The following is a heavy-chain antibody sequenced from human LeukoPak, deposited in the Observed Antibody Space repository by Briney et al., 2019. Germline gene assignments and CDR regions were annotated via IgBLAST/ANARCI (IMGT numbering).Heavy chain of an antibody. V-gene: IGHV1-18*01. D-gene: IGHD3-22*01. CDR3: ARGPHERSGYPDD. CDR2: ISSYNGNT. CDR1: GYTFNTYG. Sequence: ASVKVSCKPSGYTFNTYGITWVRQAPGQGLEWMGWISSYNGNTNYAQKFRGRVTMTTDTSTSTAYMELRSQRSDDTAVYYCARGPHERSGYPDDWGQGTLVTVSS. J-gene: IGHJ4*02.